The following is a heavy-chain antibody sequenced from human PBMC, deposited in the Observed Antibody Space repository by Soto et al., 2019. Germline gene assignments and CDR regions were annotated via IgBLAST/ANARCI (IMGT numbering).Heavy chain of an antibody. D-gene: IGHD3-16*01. Sequence: GSLRLSCVASGFIFSDYGMTWVRQAPGKGLQWVATISASGGNIEYADSLKGRFTISRDNSKNSVYLQLSGLTADDTAVHYCAKVAGGLGYFDLWGRGTLVTVSS. V-gene: IGHV3-23*01. CDR2: ISASGGNI. CDR1: GFIFSDYG. J-gene: IGHJ2*01. CDR3: AKVAGGLGYFDL.